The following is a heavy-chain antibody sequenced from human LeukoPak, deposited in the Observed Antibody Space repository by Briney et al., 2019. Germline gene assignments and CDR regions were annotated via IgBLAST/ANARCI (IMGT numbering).Heavy chain of an antibody. CDR3: ARWLGGSFFDS. Sequence: GGSLRLSCAASGFTFTNYAMNWVRQPPGKGLEWISYISSGVISSGGDPIHYADSVRGRFTIFRDNAKNSLYLQMDSLRADDTAVYFCARWLGGSFFDSWGQGTLVTVSS. D-gene: IGHD2-15*01. V-gene: IGHV3-48*01. CDR2: ISSGVISSGGDPI. CDR1: GFTFTNYA. J-gene: IGHJ4*02.